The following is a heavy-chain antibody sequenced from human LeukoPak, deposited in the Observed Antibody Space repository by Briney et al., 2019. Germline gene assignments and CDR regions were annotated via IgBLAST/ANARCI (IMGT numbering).Heavy chain of an antibody. Sequence: SETLSLTCTVSGGSVASTGRYWGWIRQPPGKGLEWIGSAYYTGDIYSPPSLKSRLTISVDTSKNQFALTLSSVTAADTAVYYCGRHVSNGWDYHYGLDVWGRGTAVTVSS. CDR3: GRHVSNGWDYHYGLDV. D-gene: IGHD6-19*01. J-gene: IGHJ6*02. V-gene: IGHV4-39*01. CDR2: AYYTGDI. CDR1: GGSVASTGRY.